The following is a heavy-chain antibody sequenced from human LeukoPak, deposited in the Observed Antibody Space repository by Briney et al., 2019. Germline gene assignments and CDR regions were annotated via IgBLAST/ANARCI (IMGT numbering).Heavy chain of an antibody. Sequence: SETLSLTCAVSRGSIGSYYWGWVRQPPGRTLEWIAYIYSSGSTNYNPSLKGRVTISLDTSKSQFSLRLSSVTAAGTAVYYCARQWGHCGGGTCSFDYWGPGTLVTVSS. CDR2: IYSSGST. V-gene: IGHV4-59*08. CDR3: ARQWGHCGGGTCSFDY. D-gene: IGHD2-15*01. J-gene: IGHJ4*02. CDR1: RGSIGSYY.